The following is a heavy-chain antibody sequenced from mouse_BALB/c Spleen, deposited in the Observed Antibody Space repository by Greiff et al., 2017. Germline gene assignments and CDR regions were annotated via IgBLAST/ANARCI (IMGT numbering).Heavy chain of an antibody. Sequence: EVMLVESGAELVRSGASVKLSCTASGFNIKDYYMHWVQQRPEQGLEWIGWIDPENGDTEYAPKFQGKATMTADTSSNTAYLQLSSLTSEDTAVYYCNCPGDMDYWGQGTTVTVSS. CDR1: GFNIKDYY. CDR2: IDPENGDT. J-gene: IGHJ4*01. V-gene: IGHV14-4*02. CDR3: NCPGDMDY.